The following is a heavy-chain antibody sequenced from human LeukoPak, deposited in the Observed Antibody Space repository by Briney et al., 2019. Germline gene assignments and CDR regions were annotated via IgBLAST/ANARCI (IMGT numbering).Heavy chain of an antibody. CDR3: VKDPRSSRPS. Sequence: GGSLRLSCSASGFTFSSYAMHWVDQAPGKGLEYVSAISSNGDNTYYADSVKGRFTISRDNSKNTLYLQMSSLRPEDTAVYYCVKDPRSSRPSWGQGTLVTVSS. V-gene: IGHV3-64D*06. J-gene: IGHJ4*02. CDR2: ISSNGDNT. D-gene: IGHD6-13*01. CDR1: GFTFSSYA.